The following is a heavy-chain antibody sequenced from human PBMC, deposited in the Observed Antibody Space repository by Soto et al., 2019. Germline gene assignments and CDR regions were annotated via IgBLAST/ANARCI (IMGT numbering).Heavy chain of an antibody. CDR1: GYTFTSYG. Sequence: ASVKVSCKASGYTFTSYGISCVRQAPGQGLEWMGWISAYNGNTNYAQKLQGRVTMTTDTSTSTAYMELRSLRSDDTAVYYCARDYYGSGSYYSGSDYWGQGTLVTVSS. CDR2: ISAYNGNT. J-gene: IGHJ4*02. CDR3: ARDYYGSGSYYSGSDY. V-gene: IGHV1-18*01. D-gene: IGHD3-10*01.